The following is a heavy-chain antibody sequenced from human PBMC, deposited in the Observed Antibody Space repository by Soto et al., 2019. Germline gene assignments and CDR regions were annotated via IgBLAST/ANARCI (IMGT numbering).Heavy chain of an antibody. V-gene: IGHV1-2*02. J-gene: IGHJ3*02. Sequence: ASVKVSCKASGYTFTGYYMHWVRQAPGQGLEWMGWINPNSGGTNYAQKFQGRVTMTRDTPISTDYMELSRLRSDGTAVYYCARPVVIRPIAFDIWGQGKMVTVSS. CDR2: INPNSGGT. D-gene: IGHD3-3*01. CDR1: GYTFTGYY. CDR3: ARPVVIRPIAFDI.